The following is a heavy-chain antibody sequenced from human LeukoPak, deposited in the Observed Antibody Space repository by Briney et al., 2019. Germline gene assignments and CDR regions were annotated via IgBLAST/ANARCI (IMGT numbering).Heavy chain of an antibody. CDR1: GFTYNTYW. J-gene: IGHJ4*02. CDR3: ARDRESESDSEGDY. V-gene: IGHV3-7*01. CDR2: IKEEENEK. D-gene: IGHD4-11*01. Sequence: PGGSLRLSCVASGFTYNTYWMSWIRQAPGKGLEWVANIKEEENEKHYGDSVKGRFTISRDDATNSLYPQMNSLRVEDTALYYCARDRESESDSEGDYWGQGTLVTVSS.